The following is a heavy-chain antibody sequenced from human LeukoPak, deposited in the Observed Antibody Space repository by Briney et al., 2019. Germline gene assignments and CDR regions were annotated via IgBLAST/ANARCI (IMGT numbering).Heavy chain of an antibody. CDR2: IYYSGST. Sequence: PSETLSLTCTVSGGSISSGDYYWNWIRQPPGKGLEWIGYIYYSGSTYYNPSLKSRVTISVDTSKNQFSLKLSSVTAADTAVYYCARVTYDSSGYYYLDYWGQGTLVTVSS. CDR3: ARVTYDSSGYYYLDY. CDR1: GGSISSGDYY. V-gene: IGHV4-30-4*01. D-gene: IGHD3-22*01. J-gene: IGHJ4*02.